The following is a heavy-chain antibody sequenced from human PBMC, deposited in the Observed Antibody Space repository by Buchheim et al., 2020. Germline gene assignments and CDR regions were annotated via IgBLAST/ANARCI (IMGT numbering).Heavy chain of an antibody. D-gene: IGHD1-26*01. CDR2: IDWDDDK. Sequence: QVTLRESGPALVKPTQTLTLTCTFSGFSLSASGVCVSWIRQPPGKALEWLARIDWDDDKHYSTSLKTRLTISKDTSKNQVDLIMTSMDPVDTATSFCARSYTGNYYEFDYWGQGTL. CDR1: GFSLSASGVC. J-gene: IGHJ4*02. CDR3: ARSYTGNYYEFDY. V-gene: IGHV2-70*15.